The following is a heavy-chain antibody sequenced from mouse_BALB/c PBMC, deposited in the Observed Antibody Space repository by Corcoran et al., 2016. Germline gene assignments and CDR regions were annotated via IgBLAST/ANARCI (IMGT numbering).Heavy chain of an antibody. Sequence: QIQLVQSGPELKKPGETVKISCKASGYTFTDYSMHWVKQAPGKGLKWMGWINTETGEPTYADDFKGRFAFSLETSASTAYLQINNLKNEDTATYFCARWLLPVYAMDYWGQGTSVTVSS. CDR3: ARWLLPVYAMDY. J-gene: IGHJ4*01. V-gene: IGHV9-2-1*01. CDR2: INTETGEP. CDR1: GYTFTDYS. D-gene: IGHD2-3*01.